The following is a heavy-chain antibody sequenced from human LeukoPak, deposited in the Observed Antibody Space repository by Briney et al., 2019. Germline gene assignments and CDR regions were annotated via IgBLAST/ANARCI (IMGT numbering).Heavy chain of an antibody. CDR3: ARDAGSWGHFDY. CDR2: VFHSGNT. J-gene: IGHJ4*02. V-gene: IGHV4-38-2*02. D-gene: IGHD6-13*01. CDR1: GYSISSTYY. Sequence: PSETLSLTCTVSGYSISSTYYWGWIRQPPGKGLEWVGSVFHSGNTYYNPSLKSRLTISADTSKNQFSLTLTSVTAADTAVYYCARDAGSWGHFDYWGQGTLVTVSS.